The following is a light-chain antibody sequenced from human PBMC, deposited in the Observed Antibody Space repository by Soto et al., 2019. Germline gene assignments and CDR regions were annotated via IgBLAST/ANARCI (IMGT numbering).Light chain of an antibody. V-gene: IGKV3-11*01. CDR2: DAS. J-gene: IGKJ2*01. CDR1: QSVSSY. Sequence: EIVLPQSPATLSLSPGERDTLSCRASQSVSSYLAWYQQKPGQAPRLLIYDASNRATGIPARFSGSGSGTDFTLTISRLEPEDFAVYYCQQRSNWPLYTFGQGTKLEIK. CDR3: QQRSNWPLYT.